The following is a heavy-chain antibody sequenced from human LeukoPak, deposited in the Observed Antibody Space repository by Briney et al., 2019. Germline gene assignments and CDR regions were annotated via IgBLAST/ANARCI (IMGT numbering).Heavy chain of an antibody. CDR1: GFIFSSYA. D-gene: IGHD3-22*01. Sequence: PGRSLRLSCAASGFIFSSYAIHWVRQAPGKGLEWVAVISYDGTKKYYADSVKGRFPISKDNSKNTVYLQMNSLRVEDTALYFCARGTDSSAYFGRFLFDYWGQGTLVTVSS. J-gene: IGHJ4*02. CDR3: ARGTDSSAYFGRFLFDY. CDR2: ISYDGTKK. V-gene: IGHV3-30-3*01.